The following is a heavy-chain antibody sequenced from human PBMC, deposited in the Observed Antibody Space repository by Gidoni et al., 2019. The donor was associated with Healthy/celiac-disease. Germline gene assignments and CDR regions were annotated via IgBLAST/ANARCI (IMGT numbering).Heavy chain of an antibody. J-gene: IGHJ5*02. CDR1: GGSISSGSYY. D-gene: IGHD3-10*01. V-gene: IGHV4-61*02. CDR2: IYTSGST. Sequence: QVQLQESGPGLVKPSQTLSLTCTVSGGSISSGSYYWSWIRPPAGKGLEWIGRIYTSGSTNYNPSLKSRVTISVDTSKNQFSLKLSSVTAADTAVYYCARGLITMVRGVSDWFDPWGQGTLVTVSS. CDR3: ARGLITMVRGVSDWFDP.